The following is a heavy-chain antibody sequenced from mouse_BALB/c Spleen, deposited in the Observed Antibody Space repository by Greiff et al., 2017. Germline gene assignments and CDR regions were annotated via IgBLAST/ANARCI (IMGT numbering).Heavy chain of an antibody. V-gene: IGHV2-2*02. Sequence: VMLVESGPGLVQPSQSLSITCTVSGFSLTSYGVHWVRQSPGKGLEWLGVIWSGGSTDYNAAFISRLSISKDNSKSQVFFKMNSLQANDTAIYYCARKEGSYYYEDAMDYWGQGTSVTVSS. CDR2: IWSGGST. D-gene: IGHD1-1*01. CDR3: ARKEGSYYYEDAMDY. J-gene: IGHJ4*01. CDR1: GFSLTSYG.